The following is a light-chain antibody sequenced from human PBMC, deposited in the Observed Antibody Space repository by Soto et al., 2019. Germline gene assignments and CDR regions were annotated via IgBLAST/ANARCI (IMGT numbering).Light chain of an antibody. CDR2: KAS. V-gene: IGKV1-5*03. CDR1: QSISSW. CDR3: QHYNSYSEA. J-gene: IGKJ1*01. Sequence: DIQMTQSPSTRSSSVGDRVTITFRASQSISSWLAWYQQKPGKAPKLLIYKASTLKSGVPSRFSGSGPGTEFTLTISSLQPDDFATYYCQHYNSYSEAFGQGTKVDIK.